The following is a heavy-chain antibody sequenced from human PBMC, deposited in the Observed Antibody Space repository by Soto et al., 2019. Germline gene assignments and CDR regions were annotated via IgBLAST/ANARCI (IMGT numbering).Heavy chain of an antibody. Sequence: QVVLLQSGTEVKRPGSSVKVSCKASGVPFNSYGFAWVRQAPGRGLAWVGRINPASQLRNYEQSLQRRVTITADTTTTTAYMEFVGLTSADTAVYYCARMKLARLDHWGHGTLVTVSS. CDR2: INPASQLR. CDR1: GVPFNSYG. CDR3: ARMKLARLDH. J-gene: IGHJ4*01. V-gene: IGHV1-69*09.